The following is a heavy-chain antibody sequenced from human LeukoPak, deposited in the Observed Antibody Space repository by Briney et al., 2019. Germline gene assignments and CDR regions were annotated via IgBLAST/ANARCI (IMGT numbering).Heavy chain of an antibody. Sequence: GGSLRLSCAASGFTFSSYAMSWVRQAPGKGLEWVSAISGSGGSTYYADSVKGRFTISRDNSKNTLYLQMNSLRAEDTAVYYCAKAGVKRITMIVVVIRAYYFDYWGQGTLVTVSS. CDR1: GFTFSSYA. J-gene: IGHJ4*02. CDR2: ISGSGGST. D-gene: IGHD3-22*01. V-gene: IGHV3-23*01. CDR3: AKAGVKRITMIVVVIRAYYFDY.